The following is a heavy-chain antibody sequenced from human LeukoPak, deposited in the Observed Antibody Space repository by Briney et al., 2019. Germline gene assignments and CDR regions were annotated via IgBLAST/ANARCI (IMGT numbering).Heavy chain of an antibody. CDR3: TRDRGAYNLYDY. J-gene: IGHJ4*02. CDR2: IRSKAYGETA. V-gene: IGHV3-49*03. CDR1: GFTFGDYA. D-gene: IGHD1-1*01. Sequence: TGGSLRLSCTASGFTFGDYAMSWIRQAPGKGLEWVGFIRSKAYGETADYAASVKGRFTISRDDSKAIAYLQMNSLKTEDTAVYHCTRDRGAYNLYDYWGQGTLVTVPS.